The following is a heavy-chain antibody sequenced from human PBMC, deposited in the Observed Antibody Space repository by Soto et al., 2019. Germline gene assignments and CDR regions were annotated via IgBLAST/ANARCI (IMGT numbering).Heavy chain of an antibody. CDR3: ARRYGDAFDI. CDR2: IYYSGST. Sequence: QVQLQASVPGLVKPSETLSLTCTVSGGSISSYYWIWIRQPPGKGLEWIGYIYYSGSTNYNPSLKSRVTSSVDTSKNQFSLNLSSVTAADTAVYYCARRYGDAFDIWGQGTMVTVSS. V-gene: IGHV4-59*08. D-gene: IGHD4-17*01. J-gene: IGHJ3*02. CDR1: GGSISSYY.